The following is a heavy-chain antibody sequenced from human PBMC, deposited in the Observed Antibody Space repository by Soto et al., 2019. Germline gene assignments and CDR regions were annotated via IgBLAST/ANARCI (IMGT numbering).Heavy chain of an antibody. D-gene: IGHD3-22*01. CDR3: ARDSYESSAGGFNDGFDV. J-gene: IGHJ3*01. CDR2: IYYSGST. CDR1: GGSISSGDYY. V-gene: IGHV4-30-4*01. Sequence: PSETLSLTCTVSGGSISSGDYYWSWIRQPPGKGLEWIGYIYYSGSTYYNPSLKSRVTISIESSQNQFSLKLTSVTAADTAVYYCARDSYESSAGGFNDGFDVWGQGTVVTVSS.